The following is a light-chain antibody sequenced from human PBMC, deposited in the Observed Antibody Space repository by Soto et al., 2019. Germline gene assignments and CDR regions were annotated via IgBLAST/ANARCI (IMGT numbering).Light chain of an antibody. Sequence: QAASVSGSPGQSITISCTGTSNDVGGYNYVSWYQQHPGKAPKLLIYGVIDRPSGVSNRFSGSKSGNAASLTISGLQAEDEGDYYCSSYTSSYTWVFGGGTKLTVL. V-gene: IGLV2-14*03. CDR3: SSYTSSYTWV. CDR2: GVI. J-gene: IGLJ3*02. CDR1: SNDVGGYNY.